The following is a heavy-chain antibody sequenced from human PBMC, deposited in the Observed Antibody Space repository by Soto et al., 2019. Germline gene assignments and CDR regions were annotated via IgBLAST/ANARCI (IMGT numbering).Heavy chain of an antibody. V-gene: IGHV3-23*01. J-gene: IGHJ4*02. CDR3: AKYSTSGPSRFFDL. Sequence: GGSLRLSCAASGFTFSIYAVAWIRQTPGKGLEWVSVIGAGSDGIQYVDSVKGRFSISRDNSKNTLYLHMNSLRAEDTAIYYCAKYSTSGPSRFFDLWGQGTLVTV. D-gene: IGHD5-12*01. CDR1: GFTFSIYA. CDR2: IGAGSDGI.